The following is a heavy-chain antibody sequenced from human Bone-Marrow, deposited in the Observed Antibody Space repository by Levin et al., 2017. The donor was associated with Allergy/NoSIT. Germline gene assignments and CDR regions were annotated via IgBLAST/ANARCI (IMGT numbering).Heavy chain of an antibody. CDR3: VKDVAAVAGYYFDY. CDR2: ISGSGATT. CDR1: GFTFRSYA. J-gene: IGHJ4*02. V-gene: IGHV3-23*01. Sequence: QAGESLKISCAASGFTFRSYAMGWVRQAPGKGLEWVSLISGSGATTDYAGSVGGRFTISRDNSKNTVYLQMNSLRAEDTAIYYCVKDVAAVAGYYFDYWGQGILVSVSS. D-gene: IGHD6-19*01.